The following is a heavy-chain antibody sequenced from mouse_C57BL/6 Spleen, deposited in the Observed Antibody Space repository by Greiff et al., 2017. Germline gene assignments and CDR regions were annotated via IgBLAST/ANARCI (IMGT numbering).Heavy chain of an antibody. CDR1: GFTFSSYA. D-gene: IGHD1-1*01. V-gene: IGHV5-9-1*02. J-gene: IGHJ3*01. CDR3: TRASFITTVVATPFAY. Sequence: EVKVVESGEGLVKPGGSLKLSCAASGFTFSSYAMSWVRQTPEKRLEWVAYISSGGDYIYYADTVKGRFTISRDNARNTLYLQMSSLKSEDTAMYYCTRASFITTVVATPFAYWGQGTLVTVSA. CDR2: ISSGGDYI.